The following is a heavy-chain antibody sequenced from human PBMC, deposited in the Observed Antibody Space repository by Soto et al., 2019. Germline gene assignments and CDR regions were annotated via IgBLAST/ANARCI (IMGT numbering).Heavy chain of an antibody. CDR3: AKDLGGLVYTFAH. J-gene: IGHJ4*02. CDR1: GFTFSSYG. D-gene: IGHD6-19*01. CDR2: ISNDGSNK. V-gene: IGHV3-30*18. Sequence: QVQLVESGGGVVQPGRSLRLSCAASGFTFSSYGMHWVRQAPGKGLEWVTVISNDGSNKYYADSVKGRFTISRDNSKNTLYLQMNSLRAEDTAVYYCAKDLGGLVYTFAHWGQGTLVTVSS.